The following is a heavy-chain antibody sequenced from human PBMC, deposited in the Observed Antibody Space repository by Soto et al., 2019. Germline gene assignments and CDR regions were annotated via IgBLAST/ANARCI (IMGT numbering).Heavy chain of an antibody. Sequence: QVQLVQSGDEVKKPGASVKVSCKASGYIFVNYGIAWVRQAPGQGLEWMGWISPYTGNTHSATKIQGGLTMTTDTSTSTAYMDLGSLTSDDTAVYYCVMVDNYVTPTPQDVWGQGTTVTVSS. D-gene: IGHD3-16*01. CDR3: VMVDNYVTPTPQDV. J-gene: IGHJ6*02. CDR1: GYIFVNYG. CDR2: ISPYTGNT. V-gene: IGHV1-18*01.